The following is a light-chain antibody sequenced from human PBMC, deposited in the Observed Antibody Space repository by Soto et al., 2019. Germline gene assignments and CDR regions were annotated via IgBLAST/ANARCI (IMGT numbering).Light chain of an antibody. Sequence: EIVMTQSPATLSVSPGERATLSCRASQSISTFLAWYQQNPGQAPRLLIYGASTRATGIPSRFSGSGSGTDFTLTISSLQPKDFATYYCQQSYSTPRTFGQGPRWIS. V-gene: IGKV3-15*01. CDR1: QSISTF. CDR3: QQSYSTPRT. CDR2: GAS. J-gene: IGKJ1*01.